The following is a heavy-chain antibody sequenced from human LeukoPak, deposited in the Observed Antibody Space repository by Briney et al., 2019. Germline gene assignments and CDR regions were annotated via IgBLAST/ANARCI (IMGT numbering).Heavy chain of an antibody. Sequence: GGSLRLSCTASGFSFSSYGMSWVRQAPGKGLEWVSAISGSGINAYYADSVKGRFTISRDNSKNTLYLHMNSLRAEDTALYYCAKTQYCGADCYPWYFDYWGLGTLVTVSS. CDR2: ISGSGINA. CDR1: GFSFSSYG. D-gene: IGHD2-21*02. CDR3: AKTQYCGADCYPWYFDY. V-gene: IGHV3-23*01. J-gene: IGHJ4*02.